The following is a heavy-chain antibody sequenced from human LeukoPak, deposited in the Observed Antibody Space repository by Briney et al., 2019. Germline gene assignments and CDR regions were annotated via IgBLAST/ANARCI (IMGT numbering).Heavy chain of an antibody. V-gene: IGHV3-15*01. Sequence: TGGSLRLSCAASGFTFSNYYMTWIRQAPGKGLEWVGRIKSKTDGGTTDYAAPVKGRFTISRDDSKNTLYLQMNSLKTEDTAVYYCTTDLGQIDVGYGDYLPDYWGQGTLVTVSS. CDR3: TTDLGQIDVGYGDYLPDY. J-gene: IGHJ4*02. D-gene: IGHD4-17*01. CDR2: IKSKTDGGTT. CDR1: GFTFSNYY.